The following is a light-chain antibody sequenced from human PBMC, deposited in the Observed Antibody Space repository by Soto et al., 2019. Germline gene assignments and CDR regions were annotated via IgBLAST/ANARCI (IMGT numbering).Light chain of an antibody. Sequence: QSALTQPASVSGSPGQSITISCTGTSSDVGGYNYVSWYQQHPGKAPKVMIYEVSNRPPGVSNRLSGSKSGNTASLTISGLQAEDEADYYCSSYTSSSTRYGVGTGTKVTGL. CDR2: EVS. CDR1: SSDVGGYNY. J-gene: IGLJ1*01. CDR3: SSYTSSSTRYG. V-gene: IGLV2-14*01.